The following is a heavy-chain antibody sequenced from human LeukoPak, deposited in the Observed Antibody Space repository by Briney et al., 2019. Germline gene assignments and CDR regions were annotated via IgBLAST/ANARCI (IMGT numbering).Heavy chain of an antibody. CDR1: GFTFSSYS. CDR2: ISSSSYI. D-gene: IGHD3-3*01. Sequence: GGSLRLSCAASGFTFSSYSMNWVRQAPGKGLEWVSSISSSSYIYYADSVKGRFTISRDNAKNSLYLQMNSLRAEDTAVYYCARWVALFGVVTHFDYWGQGTLVTVSS. J-gene: IGHJ4*02. CDR3: ARWVALFGVVTHFDY. V-gene: IGHV3-21*01.